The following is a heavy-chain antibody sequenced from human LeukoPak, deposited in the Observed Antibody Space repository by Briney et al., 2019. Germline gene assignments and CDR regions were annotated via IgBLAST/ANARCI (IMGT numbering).Heavy chain of an antibody. D-gene: IGHD6-19*01. CDR2: INPNSGGT. CDR1: GYTFTAYY. J-gene: IGHJ4*02. Sequence: GASVNVSCKASGYTFTAYYIHWVRQAPGQGLEWMGWINPNSGGTHYAQKFQGRVTMTRDTPITTAYMDLSRLTSDDTAVYYCARDGGRGWEFDYWGQGTLATVSS. CDR3: ARDGGRGWEFDY. V-gene: IGHV1-2*02.